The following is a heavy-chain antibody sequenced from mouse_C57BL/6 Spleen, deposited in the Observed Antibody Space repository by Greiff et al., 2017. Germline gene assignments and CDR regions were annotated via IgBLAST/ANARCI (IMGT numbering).Heavy chain of an antibody. D-gene: IGHD1-1*01. J-gene: IGHJ1*03. CDR2: INYDGSST. Sequence: EVHLVESEGGLVQPGSSMKLSCTASGFTFSDYYMAWVRQVPEKGLEWVANINYDGSSTYYLDSLKGRFIISRDNAKNILYLQLSSLKSEDTATYYCARECYGSSYGYCDVWGTGTTVTVSS. CDR3: ARECYGSSYGYCDV. V-gene: IGHV5-16*01. CDR1: GFTFSDYY.